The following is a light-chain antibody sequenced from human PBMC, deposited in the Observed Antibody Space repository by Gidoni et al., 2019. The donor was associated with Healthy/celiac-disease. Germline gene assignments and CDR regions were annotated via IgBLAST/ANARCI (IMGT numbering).Light chain of an antibody. CDR3: RQVLQAPYT. V-gene: IGKV2-28*01. Sequence: DIVMTQSPLSLPVTPGEPASIPCRSSQSLLHSNGYNYLDWYLQKPGQSPQLLIYLGSNRASGVPDRFSGSGSGTDFTLKISRVEAEDVGVYYCRQVLQAPYTFGQGTKLEIK. CDR2: LGS. J-gene: IGKJ2*01. CDR1: QSLLHSNGYNY.